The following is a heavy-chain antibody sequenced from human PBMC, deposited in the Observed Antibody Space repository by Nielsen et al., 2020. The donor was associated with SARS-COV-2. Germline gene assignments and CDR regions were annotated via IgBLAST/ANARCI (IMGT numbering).Heavy chain of an antibody. D-gene: IGHD6-13*01. V-gene: IGHV3-21*04. CDR1: GFTFSSYS. J-gene: IGHJ4*02. CDR2: ISSSSYI. CDR3: AKSPNGLAAV. Sequence: GESLKISCAASGFTFSSYSMNWVRQAPGKGLEWVSSISSSSYIYYADSVKGRFTISRDNSKNTLYLQMSSLRAEDTAVYYCAKSPNGLAAVWGQGTLVTVSS.